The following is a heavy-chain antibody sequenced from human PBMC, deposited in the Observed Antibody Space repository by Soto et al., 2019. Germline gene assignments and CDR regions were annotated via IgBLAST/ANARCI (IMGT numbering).Heavy chain of an antibody. V-gene: IGHV4-59*08. Sequence: SDTLSLTCTVSGGSISSYYWSWIRQPPGKGLEWIGYIYYSGSTNYNPSLKSRVTISVDTSKNQFSLKLSSVTAADTAVYYCARHLRRYYMDVWGKGTTVTVSS. CDR3: ARHLRRYYMDV. CDR2: IYYSGST. CDR1: GGSISSYY. J-gene: IGHJ6*03.